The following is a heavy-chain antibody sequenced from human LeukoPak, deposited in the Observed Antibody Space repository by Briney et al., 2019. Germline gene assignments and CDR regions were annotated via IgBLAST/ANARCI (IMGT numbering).Heavy chain of an antibody. J-gene: IGHJ5*02. Sequence: ASVKVSCKASGYTFTSYDINWVRQATGQGLEWMGWMNPNSGNTGYAQKFQGRVTITRNTSISTAYMELSSLRSEDTAVYYCARSRRFASSSRTYNWFDPWGQGTLVTVSS. CDR1: GYTFTSYD. CDR3: ARSRRFASSSRTYNWFDP. V-gene: IGHV1-8*03. CDR2: MNPNSGNT. D-gene: IGHD6-13*01.